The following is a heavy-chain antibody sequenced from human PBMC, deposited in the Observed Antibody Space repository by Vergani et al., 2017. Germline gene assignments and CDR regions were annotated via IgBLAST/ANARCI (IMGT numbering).Heavy chain of an antibody. D-gene: IGHD6-6*01. V-gene: IGHV4-34*01. J-gene: IGHJ4*02. CDR1: GGSFSGYY. CDR3: AGGRGVAARPFDY. CDR2: LNHSGST. Sequence: QVQLQQWGAGLLKPSETLSLTCAVYGGSFSGYYWSWIRQPPGKGLEWIGELNHSGSTNYNPALKSRVTISVDTSKNPFCLKLSSVTAADAAVDYCAGGRGVAARPFDYWGQGTLVTVSS.